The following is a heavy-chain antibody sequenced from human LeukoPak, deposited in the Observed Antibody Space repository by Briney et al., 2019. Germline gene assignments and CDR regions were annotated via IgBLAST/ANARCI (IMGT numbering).Heavy chain of an antibody. D-gene: IGHD3-3*02. CDR3: AGLAD. Sequence: GSLRLSCAASGFTFSNAWMSWVRQAPGKGLEWIGSIYYSGSTYYNPSLKSRVTISVDTSKNQFSLKLSSATAADTAVYYCAGLADWGQGTLVTVSS. J-gene: IGHJ4*02. CDR1: GFTFSNAW. CDR2: IYYSGST. V-gene: IGHV4-38-2*01.